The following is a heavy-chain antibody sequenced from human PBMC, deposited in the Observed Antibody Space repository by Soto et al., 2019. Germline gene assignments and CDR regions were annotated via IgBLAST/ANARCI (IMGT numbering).Heavy chain of an antibody. J-gene: IGHJ1*01. D-gene: IGHD6-13*01. CDR3: ARGRIAPAYFQF. Sequence: EVQLLESGGGLVQPGGSLRLSCVASGFAFNSYALTWVRQAPGKGLEWVSSISGGGGAAFYADSVRDRFSISKDKSTNTLFLQMNSLRVEDTAQYFCARGRIAPAYFQFWGPGTPVSVSS. CDR2: ISGGGGAA. V-gene: IGHV3-23*01. CDR1: GFAFNSYA.